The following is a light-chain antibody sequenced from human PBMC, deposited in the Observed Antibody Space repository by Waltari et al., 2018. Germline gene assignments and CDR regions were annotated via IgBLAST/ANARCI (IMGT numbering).Light chain of an antibody. CDR1: SSNIGTNY. CDR2: RTD. CDR3: TAWDDSLFGVV. V-gene: IGLV1-47*01. J-gene: IGLJ2*01. Sequence: QPVLTQPPSASGTPGQRVTISCSGGSSNIGTNYVYWYQQFPGTAPKLLIHRTDQRPSGVADRFSGSKSGTSASLAISGLRSGDEADYYCTAWDDSLFGVVFGGGTRLTV.